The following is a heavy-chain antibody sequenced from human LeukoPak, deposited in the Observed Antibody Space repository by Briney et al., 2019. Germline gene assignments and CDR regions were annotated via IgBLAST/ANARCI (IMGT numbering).Heavy chain of an antibody. Sequence: PSETLSLTCTVSGPSISSYYWSWIRQPPGKWLEWIGYIYYSGSTNYNPSLKSRVTISVDTSKNQFSLKLSSVTAADTAVYYCARTASGSYSWIDAFDIWGEGTMVTVSS. V-gene: IGHV4-59*01. CDR3: ARTASGSYSWIDAFDI. D-gene: IGHD1-26*01. J-gene: IGHJ3*02. CDR1: GPSISSYY. CDR2: IYYSGST.